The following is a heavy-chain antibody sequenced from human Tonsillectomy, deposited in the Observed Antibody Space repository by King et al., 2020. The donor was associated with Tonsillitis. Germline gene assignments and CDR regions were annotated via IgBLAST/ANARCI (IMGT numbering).Heavy chain of an antibody. CDR1: GFTFNNAW. V-gene: IGHV3-15*01. CDR3: TTRYCGDTSCYEAYFDY. Sequence: QLVQSGGDLVKPGGSLRLSCAASGFTFNNAWMSWVRQAPGKGLEWVGRIKSKSDGETTDYAAPVKGRFTISRDDSKTTLYLQMNSLETEDPAVYYCTTRYCGDTSCYEAYFDYWGQGTLVTVSS. J-gene: IGHJ4*02. CDR2: IKSKSDGETT. D-gene: IGHD2-2*01.